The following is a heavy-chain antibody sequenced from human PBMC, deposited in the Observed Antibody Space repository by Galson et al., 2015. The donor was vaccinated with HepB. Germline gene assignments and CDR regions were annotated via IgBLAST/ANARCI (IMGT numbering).Heavy chain of an antibody. CDR3: ARNRNSCFLDV. CDR1: GFTFSSYW. D-gene: IGHD2-21*01. CDR2: INNDGSST. V-gene: IGHV3-74*01. Sequence: SLRLSCAASGFTFSSYWIDWVRQAPGKGLMWVSRINNDGSSTTYADSVKGRFTISRDNAKYTLYLQMNSLRAEDTAVYYCARNRNSCFLDVGGKGTTVTVSS. J-gene: IGHJ6*03.